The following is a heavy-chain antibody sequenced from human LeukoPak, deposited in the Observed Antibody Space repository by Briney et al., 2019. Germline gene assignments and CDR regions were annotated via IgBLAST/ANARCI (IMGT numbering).Heavy chain of an antibody. Sequence: GGSLRLSCAASGFTFISYWMSWVRQAPGKGLEWVANIKQDASEKYYVDSVKGRFTISRDNAKNSLYLQMNSLRAEDTAVYYCARVGSHSGSLSLIKRNYYYYYYTDVWGKGTTVTISS. V-gene: IGHV3-7*01. CDR3: ARVGSHSGSLSLIKRNYYYYYYTDV. CDR1: GFTFISYW. CDR2: IKQDASEK. J-gene: IGHJ6*03. D-gene: IGHD3-10*01.